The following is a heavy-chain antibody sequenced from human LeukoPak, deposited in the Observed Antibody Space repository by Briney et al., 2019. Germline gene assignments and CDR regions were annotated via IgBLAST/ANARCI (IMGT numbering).Heavy chain of an antibody. V-gene: IGHV1-46*01. D-gene: IGHD2-21*02. Sequence: ASVKVSCKASGYTFTSYDMHWVRQAPGQGLEWMGIINPSGDSTSYAQKSQGRVTMTRDTSTSTVYMELSSLRSEDTAVYYCASVLYCGADCYSGRYFFDYWGQGTLVTVSS. CDR1: GYTFTSYD. J-gene: IGHJ4*02. CDR2: INPSGDST. CDR3: ASVLYCGADCYSGRYFFDY.